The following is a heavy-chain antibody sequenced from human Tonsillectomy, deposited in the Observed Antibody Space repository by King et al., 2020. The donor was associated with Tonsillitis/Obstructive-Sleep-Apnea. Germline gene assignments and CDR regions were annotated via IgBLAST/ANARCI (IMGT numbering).Heavy chain of an antibody. CDR3: ASGVLRGYSYGYGY. D-gene: IGHD5-18*01. CDR2: IYYSGST. V-gene: IGHV4-39*01. CDR1: GGSISSSSYY. J-gene: IGHJ4*02. Sequence: QLQESGPGLVMPSETLSLTCTVSGGSISSSSYYWGWIRQPPGKGLEWIGSIYYSGSTYYNPSLKSRVTISVDTSKNQFSLKLSSVTAADTAVYYCASGVLRGYSYGYGYWGQGTLVTVSS.